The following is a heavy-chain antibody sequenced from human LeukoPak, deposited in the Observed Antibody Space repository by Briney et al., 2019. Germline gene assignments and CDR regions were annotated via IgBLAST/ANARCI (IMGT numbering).Heavy chain of an antibody. CDR1: GGSISSSSYY. V-gene: IGHV4-39*07. CDR2: IYYSGST. D-gene: IGHD3-10*01. Sequence: SETLSLTCTVSGGSISSSSYYWGWIRQPPGKGLEWIGSIYYSGSTYYNPSLKSRVTISVDTSKNQFSLKLSSVTAADTAVYYCARGVNWDFGGDNNWFDPWGQGTLVTVSS. J-gene: IGHJ5*02. CDR3: ARGVNWDFGGDNNWFDP.